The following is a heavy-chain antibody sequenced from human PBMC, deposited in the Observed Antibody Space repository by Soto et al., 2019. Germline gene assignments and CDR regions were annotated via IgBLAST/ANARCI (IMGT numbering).Heavy chain of an antibody. D-gene: IGHD3-16*01. J-gene: IGHJ6*02. CDR3: ARDSWGDYYGMDV. Sequence: SETLSLTCTVSGGSISSGGYYWSWIRQHPGKGLEWIGYIYYSGSTYYNPSLKSRVTISVDTSKNQFSLKLSSVTAADTAVYYCARDSWGDYYGMDVWGQGTTVTVSS. V-gene: IGHV4-31*03. CDR1: GGSISSGGYY. CDR2: IYYSGST.